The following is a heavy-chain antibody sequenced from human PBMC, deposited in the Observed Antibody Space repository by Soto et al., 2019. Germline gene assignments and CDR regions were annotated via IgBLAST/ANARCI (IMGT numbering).Heavy chain of an antibody. CDR1: GGSISSSSYY. D-gene: IGHD2-15*01. CDR2: IYYSGST. CDR3: ARLEMGGGYCSGGSCYDYYYYGMEV. Sequence: SETLSLTCTVSGGSISSSSYYWGWIRQPPGKGLEWIGSIYYSGSTYYNPSLKSRVTISVDTSKNQFSLKLSSVTAADTAVYYCARLEMGGGYCSGGSCYDYYYYGMEVWGQGTTVTVSS. V-gene: IGHV4-39*01. J-gene: IGHJ6*02.